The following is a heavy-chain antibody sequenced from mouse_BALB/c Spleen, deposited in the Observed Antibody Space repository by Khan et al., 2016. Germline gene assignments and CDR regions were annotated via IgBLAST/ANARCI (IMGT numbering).Heavy chain of an antibody. Sequence: QVQLQQSGAELVRPGTSVKVSCKASGYAFTNFLIQWVKQRPGQGLEWVGVINPESGGTNYNKKFKDKATLTADKSSSTAYMQLSSLTSDDSAVYCCASYGNFDYWGQGTTLTVSS. CDR1: GYAFTNFL. V-gene: IGHV1-54*01. J-gene: IGHJ2*01. CDR3: ASYGNFDY. D-gene: IGHD2-1*01. CDR2: INPESGGT.